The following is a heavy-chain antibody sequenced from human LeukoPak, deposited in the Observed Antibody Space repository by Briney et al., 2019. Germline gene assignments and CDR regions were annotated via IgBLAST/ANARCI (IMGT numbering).Heavy chain of an antibody. J-gene: IGHJ5*02. Sequence: GGSLRLSCAASGFTFDDYGMTWVRQAPGRGLEWVSGINWNGGSTGYADSVKGRFTISRDNAKNSLYLQMNSLGAEDTAFYYCARSGGYSLARDWFDPWGQGTLVTVSS. V-gene: IGHV3-20*04. CDR2: INWNGGST. CDR3: ARSGGYSLARDWFDP. CDR1: GFTFDDYG. D-gene: IGHD2-15*01.